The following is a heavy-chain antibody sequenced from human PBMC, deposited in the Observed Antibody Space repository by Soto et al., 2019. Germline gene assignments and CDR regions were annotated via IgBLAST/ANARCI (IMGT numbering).Heavy chain of an antibody. CDR1: GFTFTSSA. D-gene: IGHD3-22*01. Sequence: ASVKVSCKASGFTFTSSAVQWVRQARGQRLEWIGWIVVGSGNTNYAQKFQERVTITRDMSTSTAYMELSSLRSEDTAVYYCAAYYYDSSGYYTYLDIWGQGTMVTVSS. CDR2: IVVGSGNT. CDR3: AAYYYDSSGYYTYLDI. V-gene: IGHV1-58*01. J-gene: IGHJ3*02.